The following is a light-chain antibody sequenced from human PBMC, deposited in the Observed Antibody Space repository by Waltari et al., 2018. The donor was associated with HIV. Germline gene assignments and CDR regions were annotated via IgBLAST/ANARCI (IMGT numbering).Light chain of an antibody. CDR1: QSVSRK. J-gene: IGKJ1*01. Sequence: EVVMTQSPATLSVSPGERAALACRASQSVSRKLAWYQQKPGQPPRLLIYAASTRASGVPVRISGTGSGTEFTLTISSLQSEDFAVYYCQQYDDWPRTFGQGTRVEIK. V-gene: IGKV3-15*01. CDR2: AAS. CDR3: QQYDDWPRT.